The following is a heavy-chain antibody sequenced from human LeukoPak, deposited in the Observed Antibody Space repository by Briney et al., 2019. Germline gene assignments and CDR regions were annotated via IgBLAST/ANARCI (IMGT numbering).Heavy chain of an antibody. D-gene: IGHD2-2*02. CDR1: GGSFSGYY. J-gene: IGHJ5*02. V-gene: IGHV4-34*01. CDR3: AREVGGTTLLYSWFDP. CDR2: INHSGST. Sequence: SETLSLTCAVYGGSFSGYYWSWIRQPPGKGLEWIGEINHSGSTNYNPSLKSRVTISVDTSKNQFSLKLSSVTAADTAVYYCAREVGGTTLLYSWFDPWGQGTLVTVSS.